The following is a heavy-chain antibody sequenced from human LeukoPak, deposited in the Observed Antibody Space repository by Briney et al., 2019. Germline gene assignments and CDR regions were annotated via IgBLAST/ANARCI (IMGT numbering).Heavy chain of an antibody. CDR3: ARQNLSGAFDI. CDR2: ISSNGGST. CDR1: GFTFSSYA. V-gene: IGHV3-64*01. D-gene: IGHD3-10*01. J-gene: IGHJ3*02. Sequence: PGGSLRLSCAASGFTFSSYAMHWVRQAPGKELEYVSAISSNGGSTYYANSVKGRFTISRDNSKNTLYLQMGSLRAEDMAVYYCARQNLSGAFDIWGQGTMVTVSS.